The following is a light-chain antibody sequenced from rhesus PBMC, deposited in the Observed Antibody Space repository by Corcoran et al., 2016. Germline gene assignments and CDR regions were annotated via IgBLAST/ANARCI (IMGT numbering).Light chain of an antibody. V-gene: IGKV1-19*01. Sequence: DLQMTQSPSSLSASVGDKVTITCHASQGISRWLAWYRHNPGQAPTPLIYYASSLQSGVPSMVSGSGSGTDYTLTISSLQPEDFATYYCQQYDDLPFTFGPGTKLDIK. J-gene: IGKJ3*01. CDR3: QQYDDLPFT. CDR1: QGISRW. CDR2: YAS.